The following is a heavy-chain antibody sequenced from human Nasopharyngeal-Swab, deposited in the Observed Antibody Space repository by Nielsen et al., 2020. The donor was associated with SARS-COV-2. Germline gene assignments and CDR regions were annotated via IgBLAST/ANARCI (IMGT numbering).Heavy chain of an antibody. CDR3: AKDRAWGLDY. D-gene: IGHD1-26*01. V-gene: IGHV3-23*01. J-gene: IGHJ4*02. CDR2: LSANGGRT. Sequence: GESLKISCAASGFALSTYAMSWVRQAPGKGLEWVSALSANGGRTYYADSVKGRFTISRDNSKNTLYLQMNTLRAEDTAVYYCAKDRAWGLDYWGQGTLVTVSS. CDR1: GFALSTYA.